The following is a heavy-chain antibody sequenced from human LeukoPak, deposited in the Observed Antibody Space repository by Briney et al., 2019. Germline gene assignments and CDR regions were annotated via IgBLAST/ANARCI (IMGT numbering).Heavy chain of an antibody. Sequence: GASVKVSCKASGYTFTSYYMHWVRQAPGQGLEWMGIINPSGGSTSYAQKFQGRVTMTRDMSTSTVYMELSSLRSEDTAVYYCALRPGPYSSTDYWGQGSLVTVCS. CDR3: ALRPGPYSSTDY. V-gene: IGHV1-46*01. CDR1: GYTFTSYY. CDR2: INPSGGST. D-gene: IGHD6-13*01. J-gene: IGHJ4*02.